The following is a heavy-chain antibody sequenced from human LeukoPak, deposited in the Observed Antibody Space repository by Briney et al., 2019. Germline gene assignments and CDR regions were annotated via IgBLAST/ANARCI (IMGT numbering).Heavy chain of an antibody. D-gene: IGHD2-2*01. CDR2: ISSSSSYI. CDR3: AKDRDIVVVPAALDAFDI. J-gene: IGHJ3*02. V-gene: IGHV3-21*01. Sequence: GGSLRLSCAASGFTFSSYSMNWVRQAPGKGLEWVSSISSSSSYIYYADSVKGRFTISRDNSKNTLYLQMNSLRAGDTAVYYCAKDRDIVVVPAALDAFDIWGQGTMVTVSS. CDR1: GFTFSSYS.